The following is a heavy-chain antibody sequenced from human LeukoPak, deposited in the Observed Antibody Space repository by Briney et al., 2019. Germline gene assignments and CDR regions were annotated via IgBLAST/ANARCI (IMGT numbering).Heavy chain of an antibody. Sequence: SETLSLTCTGSGGSISSRSDYWGWIRQTPGKGLEWIGNLDSSGSTSYNPSLKSRVTISVGTSKNQFSLNLRSVTAADTAIYFCSRSHDYGGLYFYYYMDVWGNGTTVTVSS. CDR2: LDSSGST. CDR1: GGSISSRSDY. D-gene: IGHD4-23*01. V-gene: IGHV4-39*01. CDR3: SRSHDYGGLYFYYYMDV. J-gene: IGHJ6*03.